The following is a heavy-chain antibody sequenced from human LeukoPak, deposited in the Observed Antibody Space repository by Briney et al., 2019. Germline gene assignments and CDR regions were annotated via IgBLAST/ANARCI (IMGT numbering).Heavy chain of an antibody. Sequence: GGSPRLSCAASGFTFSSYSMNWVRQAPGKGLEWVSSISSSSSYIYYADSVKGRFTISRDNAKNSLYLQMNSLRAEDTAVYYCGPGYCSGGSCYGGYDYWGQGTLVTVSS. J-gene: IGHJ4*02. CDR2: ISSSSSYI. CDR3: GPGYCSGGSCYGGYDY. CDR1: GFTFSSYS. D-gene: IGHD2-15*01. V-gene: IGHV3-21*01.